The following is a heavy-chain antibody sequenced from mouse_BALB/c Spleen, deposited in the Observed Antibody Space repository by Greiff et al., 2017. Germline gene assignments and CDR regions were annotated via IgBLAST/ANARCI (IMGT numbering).Heavy chain of an antibody. J-gene: IGHJ3*01. CDR3: TRTITTRGWFAY. CDR1: CYTFTSYY. CDR2: INPSNGGT. D-gene: IGHD2-4*01. Sequence: VQLQQPGAELVKPGASVKLSCKASCYTFTSYYMYWVKQRPGQGLEWIGGINPSNGGTNFNEKFKSKATLTVDKSSSTAYMQLSSLTSEDSAVYYCTRTITTRGWFAYWGQGTLVTVSA. V-gene: IGHV1S81*02.